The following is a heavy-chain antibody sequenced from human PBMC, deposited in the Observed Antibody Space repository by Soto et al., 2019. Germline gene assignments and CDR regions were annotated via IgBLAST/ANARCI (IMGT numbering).Heavy chain of an antibody. J-gene: IGHJ3*02. V-gene: IGHV4-39*01. CDR1: GGSISSGTYY. CDR3: TIVRRTSNWYSFDI. D-gene: IGHD6-13*01. CDR2: MYYSGTT. Sequence: SETLSLTCTVSGGSISSGTYYWGWIRQSPGKGLEWIGSMYYSGTTYYNPSLKSRATISVDMSKNQFSLKLSSVTAADTAVYFCTIVRRTSNWYSFDIWGQGTLVT.